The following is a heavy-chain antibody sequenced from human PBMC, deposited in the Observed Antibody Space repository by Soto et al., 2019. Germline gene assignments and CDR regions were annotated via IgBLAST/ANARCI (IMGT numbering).Heavy chain of an antibody. CDR2: INAGNGNT. D-gene: IGHD5-18*01. CDR1: GYTFTSYA. J-gene: IGHJ6*02. V-gene: IGHV1-3*01. Sequence: GASVKVSCKASGYTFTSYAMHWVRQAPGQRLEWMGWINAGNGNTKYSQKFQGRVTITRDTSASTAYMELSSLRSEDTAVYYCARNVDTAMVHPSRGYYYYYGMDVWGQGTTVTVSS. CDR3: ARNVDTAMVHPSRGYYYYYGMDV.